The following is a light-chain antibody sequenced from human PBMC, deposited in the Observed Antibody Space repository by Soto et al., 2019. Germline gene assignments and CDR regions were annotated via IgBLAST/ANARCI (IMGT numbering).Light chain of an antibody. J-gene: IGKJ5*01. CDR1: QDISNY. Sequence: DIPMTQSPSSLSASVGDRVTITCQASQDISNYLNWYQQKPGKAPKLLIYDASNLETGVPSRFSGSVSGTDFAFTISSLQPEDIATYYCQQYDNLLGAFGQGTRLEIK. CDR3: QQYDNLLGA. CDR2: DAS. V-gene: IGKV1-33*01.